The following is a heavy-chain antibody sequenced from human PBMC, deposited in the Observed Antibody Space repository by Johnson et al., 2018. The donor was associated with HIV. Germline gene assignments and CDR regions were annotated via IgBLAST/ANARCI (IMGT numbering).Heavy chain of an antibody. CDR2: ISSSGSTI. CDR3: AREHGPDEGYYDGRYYSGFDI. J-gene: IGHJ3*02. CDR1: GFTFSDYY. V-gene: IGHV3-11*04. D-gene: IGHD3-22*01. Sequence: QVQLVESGGGLVKPGGSLRLSCAASGFTFSDYYMSWIRQAPGKGLEWVSYISSSGSTIYYADSVKGRFTISRDNAKNSLYLQMNSLRAEDTAVYYCAREHGPDEGYYDGRYYSGFDIWGQGTMVTVSS.